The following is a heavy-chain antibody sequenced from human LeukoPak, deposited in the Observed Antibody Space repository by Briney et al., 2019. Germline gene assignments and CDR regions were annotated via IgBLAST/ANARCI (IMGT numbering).Heavy chain of an antibody. Sequence: SETLSLTCSVSGGPINFYWSWIRQSPGKGLEWIGCIYPNGSTSYNSPLKSRVTISLDTSKKQVSLMLKSVPAADTAVYYCARDVRRALRFNNFYPYFGMDVWGKGTTVIVST. CDR1: GGPINFY. CDR3: ARDVRRALRFNNFYPYFGMDV. V-gene: IGHV4-59*01. D-gene: IGHD3-3*01. J-gene: IGHJ6*04. CDR2: IYPNGST.